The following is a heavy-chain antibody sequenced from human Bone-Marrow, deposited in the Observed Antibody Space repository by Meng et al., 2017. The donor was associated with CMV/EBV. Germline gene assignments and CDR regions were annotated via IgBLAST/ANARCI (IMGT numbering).Heavy chain of an antibody. V-gene: IGHV3-48*03. CDR3: ARIELYRYYYGMDV. CDR1: GFTFSSYE. Sequence: GESLKISCAASGFTFSSYEMNWVRQAPGKGLEWVSYISSSGSTIYYADSVKGRFTISRDNAKNSLYPQMNSLRAEDTAVYYCARIELYRYYYGMDVWGQGTTVTFSS. CDR2: ISSSGSTI. D-gene: IGHD2-15*01. J-gene: IGHJ6*02.